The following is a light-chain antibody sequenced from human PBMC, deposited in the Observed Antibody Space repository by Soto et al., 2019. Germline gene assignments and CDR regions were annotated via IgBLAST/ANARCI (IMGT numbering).Light chain of an antibody. V-gene: IGKV3-20*01. CDR3: QQYGNSPIT. CDR1: QSVSGAY. Sequence: EIVLTQSPGTLSLSPGERATLSCRASQSVSGAYVAWYQQKPGQAPRLLIHSDSSRAAGIPDRFSGSGSGTDFTLTISRLEPEDFAVYYCQQYGNSPITFGQGTRLEIK. J-gene: IGKJ5*01. CDR2: SDS.